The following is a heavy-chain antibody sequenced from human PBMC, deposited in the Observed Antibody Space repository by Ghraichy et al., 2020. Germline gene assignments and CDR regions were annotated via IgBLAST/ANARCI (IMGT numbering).Heavy chain of an antibody. J-gene: IGHJ6*02. CDR2: IIPIFGTA. D-gene: IGHD3-3*01. Sequence: SVKVSCKASGGTFSSYAISWVRQAPGQGLEWMGVIIPIFGTANYAQKFQGRVTITADESTSTAYMELSSLRSEDTAVYYCARAGDDFWSGYKGYYYYYGMDVWGQGTTVTVSS. CDR1: GGTFSSYA. CDR3: ARAGDDFWSGYKGYYYYYGMDV. V-gene: IGHV1-69*13.